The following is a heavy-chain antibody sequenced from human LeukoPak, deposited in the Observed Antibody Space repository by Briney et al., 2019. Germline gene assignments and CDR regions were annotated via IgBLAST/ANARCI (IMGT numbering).Heavy chain of an antibody. CDR2: IYYSGST. CDR3: ARDLGMVRGVMGQ. Sequence: SETLSLTCTVSGGSISSSSYYWGWIRQPPGKGLEWIGSIYYSGSTYYNPSLKSRVTISVDTSKNQFSLKLSSVTAADTAVYYCARDLGMVRGVMGQWGQGTLVTVSS. CDR1: GGSISSSSYY. D-gene: IGHD3-10*01. J-gene: IGHJ4*02. V-gene: IGHV4-39*02.